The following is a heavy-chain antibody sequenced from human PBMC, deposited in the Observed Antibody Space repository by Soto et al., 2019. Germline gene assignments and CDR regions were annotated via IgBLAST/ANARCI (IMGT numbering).Heavy chain of an antibody. CDR3: VKDPQVVATWNWFDP. CDR1: GFTSSSYA. J-gene: IGHJ5*02. D-gene: IGHD5-12*01. CDR2: ISSNGGST. Sequence: SGGSLRLSCSASGFTSSSYAMHWVRQAPGKGLEYVSAISSNGGSTYYADSVKGRFTISRDNSKNTLYLQMSSLRAEDTAVYYCVKDPQVVATWNWFDPWGQGTLVTVSS. V-gene: IGHV3-64D*06.